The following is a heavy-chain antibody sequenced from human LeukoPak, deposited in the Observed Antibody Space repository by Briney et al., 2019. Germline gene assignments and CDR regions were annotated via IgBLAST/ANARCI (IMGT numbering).Heavy chain of an antibody. D-gene: IGHD6-6*01. CDR1: GXTFSSYA. CDR2: ISGSGGST. V-gene: IGHV3-23*01. J-gene: IGHJ6*02. Sequence: GGSLRLSCAASGXTFSSYALSWVRQAPGKGLEWVSAISGSGGSTYYADSVKGRFTISRDNSKNTLYLQMNSLRAEDTAVYYCAKVKAARAYYYYGMDVWGQGTTVTVSS. CDR3: AKVKAARAYYYYGMDV.